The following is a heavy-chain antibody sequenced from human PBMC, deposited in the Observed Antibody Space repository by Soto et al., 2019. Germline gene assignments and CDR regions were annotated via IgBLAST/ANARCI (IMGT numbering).Heavy chain of an antibody. Sequence: ASVKVSCKASGYTFTGYYMHWVRQAPGQGLEWMGWINPNSGGTNYAQKFQGWVTMTRDTSISTAYMELSRLRSDDTAVYYCARSLYDSSGYYAIWGQGTMVTVS. CDR3: ARSLYDSSGYYAI. J-gene: IGHJ3*02. CDR1: GYTFTGYY. CDR2: INPNSGGT. V-gene: IGHV1-2*04. D-gene: IGHD3-22*01.